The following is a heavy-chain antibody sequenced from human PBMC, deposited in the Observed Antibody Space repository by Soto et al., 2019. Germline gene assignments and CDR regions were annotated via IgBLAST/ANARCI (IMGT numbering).Heavy chain of an antibody. J-gene: IGHJ6*02. Sequence: QVQLVESGGGVVQPGRSLRLSCAASGFTFSSYAMHWVRQAPGKGLEWVAVISYDGSNKYYADSVKGRFTISRDNSKNTLYLQMNSLRAEDTAVYYCARQTMVRGPIYYYYGMDVWGQGTTVTVSS. V-gene: IGHV3-30-3*01. CDR3: ARQTMVRGPIYYYYGMDV. CDR2: ISYDGSNK. D-gene: IGHD3-10*01. CDR1: GFTFSSYA.